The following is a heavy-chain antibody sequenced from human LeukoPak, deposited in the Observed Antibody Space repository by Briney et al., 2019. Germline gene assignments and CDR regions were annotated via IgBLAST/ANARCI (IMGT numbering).Heavy chain of an antibody. CDR1: GFTFSSYS. CDR2: ISSSSSYI. J-gene: IGHJ4*02. V-gene: IGHV3-21*01. CDR3: ARVNGSGSYRPFDY. Sequence: GGSLRLSCAASGFTFSSYSMNWVRQAPGKGLEWVSSISSSSSYIYYADSVKGRFTIPRDNAKNSLYLQMNSLRAEDTAVYYCARVNGSGSYRPFDYWGQGTLVTVSS. D-gene: IGHD3-10*01.